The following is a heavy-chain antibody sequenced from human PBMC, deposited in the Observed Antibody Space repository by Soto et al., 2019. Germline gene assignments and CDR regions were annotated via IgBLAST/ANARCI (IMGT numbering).Heavy chain of an antibody. CDR3: AKDGDYEYFDY. CDR1: GFSFSSYT. Sequence: QRLSCAASGFSFSSYTMNWVRQAPGKGLEWVSSINNNSGRKYYADSVKGRFTISRDNSKNTLFLQMNSLKAEDTAVYFCAKDGDYEYFDYWGQGTQVTVSS. D-gene: IGHD3-22*01. J-gene: IGHJ4*02. CDR2: INNNSGRK. V-gene: IGHV3-23*01.